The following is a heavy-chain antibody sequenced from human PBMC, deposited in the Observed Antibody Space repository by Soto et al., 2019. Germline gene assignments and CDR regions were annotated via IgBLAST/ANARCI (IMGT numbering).Heavy chain of an antibody. Sequence: PGESLKISCKGSGYSFSTSWIGGVRQMPGKGLEWMGIIYPGDSDTRYSPSFQGQVTISADKSISTAYLQWSSLKASDSAIYYCARREGTEEFFDLWGRGTLVTV. CDR2: IYPGDSDT. J-gene: IGHJ2*01. D-gene: IGHD3-10*01. CDR1: GYSFSTSW. CDR3: ARREGTEEFFDL. V-gene: IGHV5-51*01.